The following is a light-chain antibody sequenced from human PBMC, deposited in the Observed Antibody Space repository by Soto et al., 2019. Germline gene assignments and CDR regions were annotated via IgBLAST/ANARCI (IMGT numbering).Light chain of an antibody. Sequence: ENVLTQSPATLSLSPGERATLSCRASQSVSSYLAWYQQKPGQAPRLLIYDASSRATGIPARFSGSGSGTDFTLTISSLEPEDFAVYYCQQRSNWPRTFGQGTKVDNK. J-gene: IGKJ1*01. CDR3: QQRSNWPRT. CDR2: DAS. CDR1: QSVSSY. V-gene: IGKV3-11*01.